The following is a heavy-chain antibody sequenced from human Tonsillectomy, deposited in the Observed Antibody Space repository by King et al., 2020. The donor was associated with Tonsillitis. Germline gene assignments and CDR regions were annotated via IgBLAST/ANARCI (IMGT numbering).Heavy chain of an antibody. CDR3: ARGGGSGYDWRDYYYMDV. V-gene: IGHV4-59*01. CDR1: GGSISSYY. J-gene: IGHJ6*03. D-gene: IGHD5-12*01. Sequence: QLQESGPGLVKPSETLSLTCTVSGGSISSYYWNWIRQPPGKGLEWIGYIYFSGRTNYNPSLKSRVTISVDTSKNQFSLKLTSVTAADTAVYYCARGGGSGYDWRDYYYMDVWGKGPTVTVSS. CDR2: IYFSGRT.